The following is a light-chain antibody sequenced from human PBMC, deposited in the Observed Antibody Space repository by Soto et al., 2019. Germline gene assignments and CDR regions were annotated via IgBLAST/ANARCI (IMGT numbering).Light chain of an antibody. J-gene: IGKJ4*01. V-gene: IGKV1-12*01. CDR2: AAS. CDR1: QGISSW. CDR3: QQANSFPLT. Sequence: DIQMTHAPSSVSASGGDRVTITCRASQGISSWLAWYPQKPGKSPKPLIYAASILQSGVPSRFSGSGSGTDFTLTISSLQPEDFATYYCQQANSFPLTFGGGTTV.